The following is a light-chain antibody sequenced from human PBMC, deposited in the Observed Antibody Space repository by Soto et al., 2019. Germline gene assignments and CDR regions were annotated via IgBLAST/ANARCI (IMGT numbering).Light chain of an antibody. CDR2: GNS. CDR3: QSYDSSMSGAV. Sequence: QSVLTQPTSVSGAPGQRVTISCTGSSSNIGAGYDVHWYQQLPGTAPKLLIYGNSNRPSGVPYRFSGSKSGTAASLAITGLQAEDEADYDCQSYDSSMSGAVFGGGTQLTVL. J-gene: IGLJ7*01. CDR1: SSNIGAGYD. V-gene: IGLV1-40*01.